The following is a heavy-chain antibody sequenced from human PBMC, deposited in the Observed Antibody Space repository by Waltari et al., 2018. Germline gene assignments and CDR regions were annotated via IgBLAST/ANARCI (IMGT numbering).Heavy chain of an antibody. Sequence: QVQLQESGPGLVKPSQTLSLPCTVSGGSISSGSYYWSWLRQPAGKGLEWVGRIYTSGNTNYKPSLKSRVTISVDTSRNQFSLRLTSVTAADTAVYYCARGAHLGYYMDVWGKGTTVTVSS. V-gene: IGHV4-61*02. J-gene: IGHJ6*03. CDR3: ARGAHLGYYMDV. CDR1: GGSISSGSYY. CDR2: IYTSGNT.